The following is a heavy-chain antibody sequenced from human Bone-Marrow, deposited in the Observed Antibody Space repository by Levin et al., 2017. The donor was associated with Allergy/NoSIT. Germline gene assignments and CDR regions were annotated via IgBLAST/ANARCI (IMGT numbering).Heavy chain of an antibody. CDR2: IIPIFGTA. D-gene: IGHD2-2*02. J-gene: IGHJ6*02. Sequence: SVKVSCKASGGTFSSYAISWVRQAPGQGLEWMGGIIPIFGTANYAQKFQGRVTITADKSTSTAYMELSSLRSEDTAVYYCASPLCSSTSCYKYYYYGMDVWGQGTTVTVSS. CDR3: ASPLCSSTSCYKYYYYGMDV. CDR1: GGTFSSYA. V-gene: IGHV1-69*06.